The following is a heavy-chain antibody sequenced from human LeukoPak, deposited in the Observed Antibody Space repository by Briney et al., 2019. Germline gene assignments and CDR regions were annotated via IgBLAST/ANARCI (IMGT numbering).Heavy chain of an antibody. V-gene: IGHV3-7*04. CDR2: IKYDGSDK. CDR1: GFTFSTYG. D-gene: IGHD3-16*01. Sequence: GGSLRLSCAASGFTFSTYGIHWVRQAPGKGLEWVANIKYDGSDKRYVDSVKGRFTVSRDNANNSLYLQMNSLRAEDTAVYYCVRGGGSFDSWGQGTLVTVSS. CDR3: VRGGGSFDS. J-gene: IGHJ4*02.